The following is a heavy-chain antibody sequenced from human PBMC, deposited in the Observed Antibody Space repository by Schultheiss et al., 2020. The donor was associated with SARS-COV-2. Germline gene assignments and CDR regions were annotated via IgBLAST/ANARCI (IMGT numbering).Heavy chain of an antibody. CDR2: IRYDGSNK. Sequence: GGSLRLSCAASGFTFSSYGMHWVRQAPGKGLEWVAFIRYDGSNKYYADSVKGRFTISRDNSKNTLYLHMDILRADDTAVYYCAKGASSQYSSGWYPFDYWGQGTLVTVSS. CDR1: GFTFSSYG. CDR3: AKGASSQYSSGWYPFDY. D-gene: IGHD6-19*01. V-gene: IGHV3-30*02. J-gene: IGHJ4*02.